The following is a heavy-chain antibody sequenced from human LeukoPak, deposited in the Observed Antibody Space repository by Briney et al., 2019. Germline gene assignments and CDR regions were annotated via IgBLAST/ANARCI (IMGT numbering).Heavy chain of an antibody. CDR3: ATARKMVRQPKFRNNWFDP. CDR2: FGPEDGET. Sequence: ASVKVSCKVSGYTLTELSMHWVRQAPGKGLEWMGGFGPEDGETIYAQKFQGRVTMTEDTSTDTAYMELSSLRSEDTAVYYCATARKMVRQPKFRNNWFDPWGQGTLVTVSS. D-gene: IGHD3-10*01. V-gene: IGHV1-24*01. CDR1: GYTLTELS. J-gene: IGHJ5*02.